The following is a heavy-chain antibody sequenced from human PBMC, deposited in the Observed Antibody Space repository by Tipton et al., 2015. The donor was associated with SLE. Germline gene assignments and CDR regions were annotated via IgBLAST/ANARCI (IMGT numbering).Heavy chain of an antibody. Sequence: SLRLSCAASGFTFSSYAMSWVCQAPGKGLEWVSAISGSGGSPYYADSVKGRFTISRDNSKNTLYLQMNSLRAEDTAVYYCARDGIVGATLSAFDIWGQGTMVTVSS. CDR2: ISGSGGSP. CDR1: GFTFSSYA. D-gene: IGHD1-26*01. CDR3: ARDGIVGATLSAFDI. J-gene: IGHJ3*02. V-gene: IGHV3-23*01.